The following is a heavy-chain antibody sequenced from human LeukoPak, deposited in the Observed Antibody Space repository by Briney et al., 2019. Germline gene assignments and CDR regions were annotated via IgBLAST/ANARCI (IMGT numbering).Heavy chain of an antibody. D-gene: IGHD2-2*01. V-gene: IGHV1-2*02. CDR3: ARDVGEYCSSTNCYASHY. CDR2: INPHSGGT. CDR1: GYTFTGYY. Sequence: ASVKVSCKASGYTFTGYYIHWVRQAPGKGLEWMGWINPHSGGTKYAQKFQGGVTMTRDTSITTAYMELSSLRSDDTAVYYCARDVGEYCSSTNCYASHYWGQGSLVTVSS. J-gene: IGHJ4*02.